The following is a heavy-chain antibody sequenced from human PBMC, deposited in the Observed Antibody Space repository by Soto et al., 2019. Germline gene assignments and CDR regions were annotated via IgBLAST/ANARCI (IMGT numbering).Heavy chain of an antibody. CDR2: INHSGST. CDR1: GGSFSGYD. J-gene: IGHJ5*02. D-gene: IGHD3-3*01. Sequence: SDTLSLTCAVYGGSFSGYDWSWIRQPPGKGLEGIGEINHSGSTNYNPSLKSRVTISVDTSKNQFSLRLSFVNDADTAVYSCARGRSLGFLEWLLTDWFDPWGQGTLVSLSS. V-gene: IGHV4-34*01. CDR3: ARGRSLGFLEWLLTDWFDP.